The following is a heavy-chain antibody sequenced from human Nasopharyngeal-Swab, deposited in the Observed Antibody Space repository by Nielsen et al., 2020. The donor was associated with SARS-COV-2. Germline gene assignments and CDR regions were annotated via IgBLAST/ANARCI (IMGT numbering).Heavy chain of an antibody. J-gene: IGHJ5*02. D-gene: IGHD3-22*01. CDR2: INHSGST. Sequence: SETLSLTCAVYGGSFSGYYWSWIRQPPGKGLEWIGEINHSGSTNYNPSLKSRVTISVDTSKNQFSLKLSSVTAADTAVYYCARVIIYDSSGYYNWFDPWGQGTLVTVSS. CDR3: ARVIIYDSSGYYNWFDP. CDR1: GGSFSGYY. V-gene: IGHV4-34*01.